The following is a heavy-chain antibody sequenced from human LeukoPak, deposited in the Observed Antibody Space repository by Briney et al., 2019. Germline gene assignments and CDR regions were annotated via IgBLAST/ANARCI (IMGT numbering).Heavy chain of an antibody. D-gene: IGHD6-13*01. CDR3: ARGVAAAGTATSFDP. CDR2: ISAYNGNT. CDR1: GYTSTSHG. V-gene: IGHV1-18*01. J-gene: IGHJ5*02. Sequence: GASVKVSCKASGYTSTSHGISWVRQAPGQGLEWMGWISAYNGNTNYAQKLQGRVTMTTDTSTSTAYMELSSLRSEDTAVYYCARGVAAAGTATSFDPWGQGTLVTVSS.